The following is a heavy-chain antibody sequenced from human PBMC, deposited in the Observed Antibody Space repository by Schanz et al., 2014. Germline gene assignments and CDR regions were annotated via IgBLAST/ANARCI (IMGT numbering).Heavy chain of an antibody. Sequence: QVQLVQSGAEVKPPGASVRVSCKASGYTYIAYDMHWVRQAPGQGLEWMGRIGPDSGSTTYAQKFQGRVTVTRDTSISTAYMELWRLGSEDTAMYYCASDFWSGYSHYYYGLDVWGQGTTVTVSS. D-gene: IGHD3-3*01. CDR3: ASDFWSGYSHYYYGLDV. J-gene: IGHJ6*02. V-gene: IGHV1-2*06. CDR2: IGPDSGST. CDR1: GYTYIAYD.